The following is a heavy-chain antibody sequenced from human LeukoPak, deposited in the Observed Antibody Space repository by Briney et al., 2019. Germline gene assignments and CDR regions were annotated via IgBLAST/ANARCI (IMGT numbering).Heavy chain of an antibody. V-gene: IGHV1-18*01. D-gene: IGHD4-11*01. CDR2: ISAYNGNT. CDR1: DYTFTSYG. CDR3: ARSMTTVTTWVY. J-gene: IGHJ4*02. Sequence: ASVKVSCKASDYTFTSYGISWVRQAPGQGLEWMGWISAYNGNTNYAQKLQGRVTMTTDTSTSTAYMELRSLRSDDTAVYYCARSMTTVTTWVYWGQGTLVTVSS.